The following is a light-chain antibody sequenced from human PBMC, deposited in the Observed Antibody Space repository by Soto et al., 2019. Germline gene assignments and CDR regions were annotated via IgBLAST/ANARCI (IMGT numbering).Light chain of an antibody. CDR3: CSYAGSSTWV. V-gene: IGLV2-23*02. J-gene: IGLJ3*02. CDR1: SSDVGSYNL. CDR2: EVS. Sequence: QSVLTQPASVSGSPGQSITISCTGTSSDVGSYNLVSRYQQYPGKAPKLMIYEVSKRPSGVSNRFSGSKSGNTASLTISGLQAEDEADYYCCSYAGSSTWVFGGGTKVTVL.